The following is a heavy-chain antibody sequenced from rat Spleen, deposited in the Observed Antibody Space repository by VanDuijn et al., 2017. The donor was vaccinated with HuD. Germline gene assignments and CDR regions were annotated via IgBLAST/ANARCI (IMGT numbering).Heavy chain of an antibody. J-gene: IGHJ2*01. Sequence: EVQLVESGGGLVQPGRSMKLSCAASGFTFSDYYMAWVRQAPKKGLEWVASISYEGSSTYYGDSVKGRFTSSRYNAKSTLYLQMNSLRSEDTATYYCARQDYYYDGTPYYFDYWGQGVMVTVSS. CDR2: ISYEGSST. D-gene: IGHD1-12*02. CDR1: GFTFSDYY. CDR3: ARQDYYYDGTPYYFDY. V-gene: IGHV5-22*01.